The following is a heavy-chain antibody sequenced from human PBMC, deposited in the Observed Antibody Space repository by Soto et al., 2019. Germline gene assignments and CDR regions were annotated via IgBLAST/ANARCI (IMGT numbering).Heavy chain of an antibody. Sequence: PSETLSLTCTVSGGSISSYYWSWIRQPPGKGLEWIGYIYYSGSTNYNPSLKSRVTISVDKSKNQFSLKLSSVTAADTAVYYCARVCLPPVAGPNWFDPWGQGTLVTVSS. CDR3: ARVCLPPVAGPNWFDP. CDR1: GGSISSYY. V-gene: IGHV4-59*12. J-gene: IGHJ5*02. D-gene: IGHD6-19*01. CDR2: IYYSGST.